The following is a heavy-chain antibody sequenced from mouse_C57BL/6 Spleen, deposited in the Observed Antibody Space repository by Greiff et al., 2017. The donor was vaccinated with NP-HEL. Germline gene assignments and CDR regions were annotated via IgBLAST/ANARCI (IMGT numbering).Heavy chain of an antibody. Sequence: VKLMESGAELVKPGASVKISCKASGYAFSSYWMNWVKQRPGKGLEWIGQIYPGDGDTNYNGKFKGKATLTADKSSSTAYMQLSSLTSEDSAVDCCARSGDYDGGENAMDYWGQGTSVTVSS. CDR1: GYAFSSYW. V-gene: IGHV1-80*01. CDR2: IYPGDGDT. CDR3: ARSGDYDGGENAMDY. D-gene: IGHD2-4*01. J-gene: IGHJ4*01.